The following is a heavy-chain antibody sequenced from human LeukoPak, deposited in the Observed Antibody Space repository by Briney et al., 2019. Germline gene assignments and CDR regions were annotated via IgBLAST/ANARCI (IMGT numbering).Heavy chain of an antibody. CDR1: GYTFTSYY. Sequence: ASVKVSCKASGYTFTSYYMHWVRQAPGQGLEWMGIINPSGGSTSYAQKFQGRVTMTRDTSTSTVYMELSSLRSEDTDVYYCASATYGGNTIDYWGQGTLVTVSS. D-gene: IGHD4-23*01. CDR2: INPSGGST. CDR3: ASATYGGNTIDY. J-gene: IGHJ4*02. V-gene: IGHV1-46*01.